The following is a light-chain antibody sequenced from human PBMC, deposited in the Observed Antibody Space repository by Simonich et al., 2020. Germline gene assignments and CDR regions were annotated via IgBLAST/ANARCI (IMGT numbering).Light chain of an antibody. Sequence: QSALTQPASVSGSPGQSITISCTGTSSDVGGYNYVSGYQPHPGKAPKLMIYDVSKRPSGVSNRFSGSKSGNTASLTISGLQAEDEADYYCSSYTSGSTLVFGGGTKLTVL. CDR1: SSDVGGYNY. J-gene: IGLJ2*01. CDR2: DVS. V-gene: IGLV2-14*01. CDR3: SSYTSGSTLV.